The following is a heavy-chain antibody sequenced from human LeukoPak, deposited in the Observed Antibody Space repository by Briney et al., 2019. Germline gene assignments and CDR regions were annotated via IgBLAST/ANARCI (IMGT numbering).Heavy chain of an antibody. CDR1: GGFLISGDAY. CDR2: FCYNGRT. J-gene: IGHJ2*01. CDR3: TRDPTVTNAGDWYFDL. V-gene: IGHV4-30-4*01. Sequence: TVSLTCTVCGGFLISGDAYWTWIRQSPGKGLEWFGYFCYNGRTYYNPSLKSRVTISVDTSKNQFYLKLNSVTAADTPVYYCTRDPTVTNAGDWYFDLWGRGTLVTVSS. D-gene: IGHD4-17*01.